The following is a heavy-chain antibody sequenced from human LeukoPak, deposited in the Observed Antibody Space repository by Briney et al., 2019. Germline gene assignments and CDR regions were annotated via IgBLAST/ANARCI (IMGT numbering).Heavy chain of an antibody. J-gene: IGHJ3*02. D-gene: IGHD5-24*01. CDR3: AKGEMATIGGAFDI. Sequence: GGSLRLSCAASGFTFSSYAMSWVRQAPGKGLEWVSTISAGGGSTYYADSVKGRFTISRDNSKNTLYLQMNSLRAEDTAVYYCAKGEMATIGGAFDIWGQGTMVTVSS. CDR1: GFTFSSYA. V-gene: IGHV3-23*01. CDR2: ISAGGGST.